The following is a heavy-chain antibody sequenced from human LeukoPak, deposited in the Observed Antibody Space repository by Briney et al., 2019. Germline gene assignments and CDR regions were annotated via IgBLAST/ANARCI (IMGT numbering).Heavy chain of an antibody. V-gene: IGHV3-53*01. Sequence: GGSLRLSCAASGFIFSSYAMNWVRQAPGKGLEWVSVIYSGGSTYYADSVKGRFTIYRDSSKNTLYLQMNTLRAEDTAVYYCARESSGYYFDYWGQGTLVTVSS. CDR1: GFIFSSYA. CDR2: IYSGGST. CDR3: ARESSGYYFDY. D-gene: IGHD6-25*01. J-gene: IGHJ4*02.